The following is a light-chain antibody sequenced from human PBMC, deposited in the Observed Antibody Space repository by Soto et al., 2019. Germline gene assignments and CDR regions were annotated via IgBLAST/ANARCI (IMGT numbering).Light chain of an antibody. CDR2: AAS. Sequence: DILLIQSPATLSASVGDRITITCRASENIFKFLAWYQQRSGSAANLLIYAASDLERGVPSRFSGSGSGTEFTLTLDNLQPNDSATYFCQHYHSQSITFGGGTQVDVK. J-gene: IGKJ4*01. CDR3: QHYHSQSIT. V-gene: IGKV1-5*01. CDR1: ENIFKF.